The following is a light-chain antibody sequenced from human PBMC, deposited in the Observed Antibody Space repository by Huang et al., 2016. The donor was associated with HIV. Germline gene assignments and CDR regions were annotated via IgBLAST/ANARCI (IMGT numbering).Light chain of an antibody. CDR1: QSLSNYY. CDR3: HHYGSPPWT. V-gene: IGKV3-20*01. CDR2: ATS. J-gene: IGKJ1*01. Sequence: DIVLTQSPGTLSLSPGERATLSCRASQSLSNYYVAWYQQKAGQTPRLLIHATSTRANGSPDRFSGSGSGAGFTLTISRLEPEDSAVYFCHHYGSPPWTFGQGTRVEIK.